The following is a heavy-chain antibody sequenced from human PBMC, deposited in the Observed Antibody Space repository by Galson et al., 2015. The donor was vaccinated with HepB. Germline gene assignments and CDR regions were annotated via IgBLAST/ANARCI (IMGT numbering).Heavy chain of an antibody. CDR2: ISAYNGNT. J-gene: IGHJ4*02. V-gene: IGHV1-18*01. CDR1: GYTFTSYG. CDR3: ARAYSLEGYCSGGSCYAPSY. Sequence: SVKVSCKASGYTFTSYGISWVRQAPGQGLEWMGWISAYNGNTNYAQKLQGRVTMTTDTSTSTAYMELRSLRSDDTAVYYCARAYSLEGYCSGGSCYAPSYWGQGTLVTVSS. D-gene: IGHD2-15*01.